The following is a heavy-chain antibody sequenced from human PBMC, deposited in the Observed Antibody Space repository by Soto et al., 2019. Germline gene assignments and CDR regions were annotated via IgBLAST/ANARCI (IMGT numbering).Heavy chain of an antibody. V-gene: IGHV1-69*02. CDR3: ATSYGSGYRAFDY. CDR2: INPILSMS. CDR1: GDTFAFYS. Sequence: QVQLVQSGAEVKRPGSSVKVSCKASGDTFAFYSINWVRQAPGLGLEWMGRINPILSMSNYAQRFQGRATMHAEKSTSTAYMVLNSMRSEDTAMYYCATSYGSGYRAFDYWGQGALVTVSS. D-gene: IGHD3-10*01. J-gene: IGHJ4*02.